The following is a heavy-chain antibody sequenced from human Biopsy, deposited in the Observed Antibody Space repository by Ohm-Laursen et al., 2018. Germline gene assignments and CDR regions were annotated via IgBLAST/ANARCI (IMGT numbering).Heavy chain of an antibody. Sequence: SETLSLTCTVSGGSISGSSWSWIRQAPGKGLEWIGYISYSRDTNNNPSLKSRITISVDTSKNHFSLKLTSVTAADTAVYYCAKHGSGWTGDDAFHIWGQGTMVTVSS. V-gene: IGHV4-59*08. CDR2: ISYSRDT. CDR1: GGSISGSS. CDR3: AKHGSGWTGDDAFHI. J-gene: IGHJ3*02. D-gene: IGHD6-19*01.